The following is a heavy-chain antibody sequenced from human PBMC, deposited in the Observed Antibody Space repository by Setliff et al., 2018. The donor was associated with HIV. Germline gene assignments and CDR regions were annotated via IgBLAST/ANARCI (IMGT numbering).Heavy chain of an antibody. CDR1: GGSISGYH. J-gene: IGHJ4*02. CDR3: ARSPSYRSSWEYYFDY. V-gene: IGHV4-4*09. CDR2: IYTSRGT. D-gene: IGHD6-13*01. Sequence: PSEPLSLTCTVSGGSISGYHWNWLRQTPGKGLEWIGYIYTSRGTNYNHSLRTRVIISVDTSNQFSLKLSSVTAADAAVYYCARSPSYRSSWEYYFDYWGQGILVTVSS.